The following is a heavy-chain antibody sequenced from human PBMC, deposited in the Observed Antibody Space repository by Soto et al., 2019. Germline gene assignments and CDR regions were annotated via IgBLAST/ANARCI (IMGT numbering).Heavy chain of an antibody. CDR3: ARLWYRVVAGDFDY. D-gene: IGHD6-19*01. V-gene: IGHV4-39*01. Sequence: SETLSLTCTVSCCSISSSSYYWGWIRQPPGKGLEWIGSIYYSGSTYYNPSLKSRVTISVDTSKNQFSLKLSSVTAADTAVYYCARLWYRVVAGDFDYWGQGTLVTVS. CDR1: CCSISSSSYY. J-gene: IGHJ4*02. CDR2: IYYSGST.